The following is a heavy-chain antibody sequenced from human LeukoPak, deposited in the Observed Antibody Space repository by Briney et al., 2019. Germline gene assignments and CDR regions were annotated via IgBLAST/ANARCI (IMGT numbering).Heavy chain of an antibody. CDR2: IKQDGSEK. D-gene: IGHD5-12*01. CDR1: GFTFSSYW. J-gene: IGHJ4*02. CDR3: ARDTYYRGYDAFDY. Sequence: GGSLRLSCAASGFTFSSYWMSWVRQAPGKGLVWVANIKQDGSEKYYVDSVKGRFTISRDNAKNSLYLQMNSLRAEDTAVYYCARDTYYRGYDAFDYWGQGTLVTVSS. V-gene: IGHV3-7*01.